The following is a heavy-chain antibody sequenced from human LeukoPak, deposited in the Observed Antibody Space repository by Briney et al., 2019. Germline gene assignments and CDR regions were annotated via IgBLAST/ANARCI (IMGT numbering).Heavy chain of an antibody. CDR2: INWNGGST. D-gene: IGHD3-9*01. Sequence: GGSLRLSCAASGFTFDDYGMSWVRQAPGKGLEWVSGINWNGGSTYYADSVKGRFTISRDNSKNTLYLQMNSLRAEDTAVYSCANGPHYQILTGYYKVRSHLDYWGQGTLVTVSS. CDR1: GFTFDDYG. J-gene: IGHJ4*02. V-gene: IGHV3-20*04. CDR3: ANGPHYQILTGYYKVRSHLDY.